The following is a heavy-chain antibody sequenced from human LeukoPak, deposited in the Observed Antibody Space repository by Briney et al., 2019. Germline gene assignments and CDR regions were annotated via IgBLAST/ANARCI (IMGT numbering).Heavy chain of an antibody. J-gene: IGHJ6*03. CDR3: ARSSEGRYYYDSSGYSYYYYYMDV. CDR1: GGSISRYY. V-gene: IGHV4-59*01. CDR2: IYYTVNT. D-gene: IGHD3-22*01. Sequence: SETLSLTCTVSGGSISRYYWSWIRQPPGKGLEWIGYIYYTVNTNYNPSLRSRVTISVDTSKNQFSLKLSSVTAADTAVYYCARSSEGRYYYDSSGYSYYYYYMDVWGKGTTVTISS.